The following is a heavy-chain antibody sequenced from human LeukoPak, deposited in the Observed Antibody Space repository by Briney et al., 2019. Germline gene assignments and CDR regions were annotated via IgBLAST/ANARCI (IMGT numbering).Heavy chain of an antibody. D-gene: IGHD3-3*01. CDR1: GGSFSGYY. CDR2: INHSGST. Sequence: PSETLSLTCAVYGGSFSGYYWSWIRQPPGKGLGWIGEINHSGSTNYNPSLKSRVTITVDTSKNQFSLKLSSVTAADTAVYYCARAYRIWSGTLGYWGQGTLVTVSS. V-gene: IGHV4-34*01. J-gene: IGHJ4*02. CDR3: ARAYRIWSGTLGY.